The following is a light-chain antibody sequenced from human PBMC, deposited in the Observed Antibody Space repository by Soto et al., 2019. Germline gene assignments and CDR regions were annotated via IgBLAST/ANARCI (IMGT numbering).Light chain of an antibody. CDR1: SGDVGHYNY. Sequence: QSALTQPASVSGSPGQSITISCTGSSGDVGHYNYVSWYQQHPGKAPKLMIYEVSNRPSGVSNRFSGSKSGNTASLIISGLQAEDEADYYCTSYTTSRIWVFGGGTKVTGL. CDR2: EVS. J-gene: IGLJ3*02. CDR3: TSYTTSRIWV. V-gene: IGLV2-14*01.